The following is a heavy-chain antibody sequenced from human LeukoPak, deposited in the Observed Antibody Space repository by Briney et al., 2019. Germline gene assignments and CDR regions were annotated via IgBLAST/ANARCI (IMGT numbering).Heavy chain of an antibody. Sequence: SETLSLTCAVSGYSISSGYYWGWIRQPPGKGLEWIGSIYHSGSTYYNPSLKSRVTISVDTSKNQFSLKLSSVTAADTAVYYCAARPYGSWYYYMDVWGKGTTVTVSS. CDR3: AARPYGSWYYYMDV. CDR2: IYHSGST. V-gene: IGHV4-38-2*01. D-gene: IGHD3-10*01. J-gene: IGHJ6*03. CDR1: GYSISSGYY.